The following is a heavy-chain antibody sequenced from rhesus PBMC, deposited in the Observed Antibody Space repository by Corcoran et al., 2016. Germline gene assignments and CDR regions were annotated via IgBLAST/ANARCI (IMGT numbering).Heavy chain of an antibody. CDR1: GGSISSNY. Sequence: QVQLQESGPGLVKPSETLSLTCAVSGGSISSNYWSWIRQPPGKGLAWIGRIYGSRRATSSTPSLTSRVTISTDTSKNQFSLKLSSVTAADTAVYYCAKGYSYSLGFDYWGQGVLVTVSS. CDR3: AKGYSYSLGFDY. D-gene: IGHD5-12*01. CDR2: IYGSRRAT. V-gene: IGHV4-147*01. J-gene: IGHJ4*01.